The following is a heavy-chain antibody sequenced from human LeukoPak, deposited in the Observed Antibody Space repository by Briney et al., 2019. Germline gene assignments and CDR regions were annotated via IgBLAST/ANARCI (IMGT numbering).Heavy chain of an antibody. CDR2: TYYRSKWYN. D-gene: IGHD3-22*01. V-gene: IGHV6-1*01. CDR3: AREGYYDSSGYSARYNWFDP. CDR1: GDSVSSNSAA. Sequence: SQTLSLTCAISGDSVSSNSAAWNWIRQSPSRGLEWLGRTYYRSKWYNDYAVSVKSRITINPDTSKNQFSLQLNSVTPEDTAVYYCAREGYYDSSGYSARYNWFDPWGQGTLVTVSS. J-gene: IGHJ5*02.